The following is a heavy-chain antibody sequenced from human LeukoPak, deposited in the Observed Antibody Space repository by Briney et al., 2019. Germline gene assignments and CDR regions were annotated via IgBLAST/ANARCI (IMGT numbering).Heavy chain of an antibody. V-gene: IGHV3-30*02. D-gene: IGHD5-24*01. CDR3: AKPRGRDGYNSQFDY. Sequence: AGGSLRLSCAASGFTFSSYGMHWVRQAPGKGLEWVAFIRYDGSNKYYADSVKGRFTISRDNSKNTLYLQMNSLRAEDTAVYYCAKPRGRDGYNSQFDYWGQGTLVTVSS. CDR2: IRYDGSNK. J-gene: IGHJ4*02. CDR1: GFTFSSYG.